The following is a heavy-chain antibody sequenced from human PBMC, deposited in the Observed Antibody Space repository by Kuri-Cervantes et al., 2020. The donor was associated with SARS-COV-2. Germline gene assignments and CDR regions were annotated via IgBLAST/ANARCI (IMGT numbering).Heavy chain of an antibody. CDR3: AKDRYQLLSNWFDP. J-gene: IGHJ5*02. D-gene: IGHD2-2*01. V-gene: IGHV3-30-3*01. Sequence: GGSLRLSCAASGFTFSSYAMHWVRQAPGKGLEWVAVVSYDGSKKCYADSVKGRFTISRDNSKNTLYLQMNSLRAEDTAVYYCAKDRYQLLSNWFDPWGQGTLVTVSS. CDR2: VSYDGSKK. CDR1: GFTFSSYA.